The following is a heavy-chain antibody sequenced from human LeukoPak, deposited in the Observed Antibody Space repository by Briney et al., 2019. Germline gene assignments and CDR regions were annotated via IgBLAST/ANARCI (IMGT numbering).Heavy chain of an antibody. CDR3: ARSHDSSGYYSWYFQH. D-gene: IGHD3-22*01. CDR2: IYTSGST. Sequence: SETLSLTCTVSGGSISSYYWSWIRQPAGKGLEWIGRIYTSGSTNYNPSLKSRVTMSVDTSKNQFSLKLSSVTAADTAVYYCARSHDSSGYYSWYFQHWGQGTLVTVSS. J-gene: IGHJ1*01. CDR1: GGSISSYY. V-gene: IGHV4-4*07.